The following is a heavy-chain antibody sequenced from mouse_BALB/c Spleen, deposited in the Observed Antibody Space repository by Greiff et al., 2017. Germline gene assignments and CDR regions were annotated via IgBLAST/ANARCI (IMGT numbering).Heavy chain of an antibody. CDR2: IYPGDGDT. D-gene: IGHD2-10*01. V-gene: IGHV1-82*01. Sequence: QVQLKESGPELVKPGASVKISCKASGYAFSSSWMNWVKQRPGQGLEWIGRIYPGDGDTNYNGKFKGKATLTADKSSSTAYMQLSSLTSVDSAVYFCARSVAYYGNYDAMDYWGQGTSVTVSS. CDR3: ARSVAYYGNYDAMDY. CDR1: GYAFSSSW. J-gene: IGHJ4*01.